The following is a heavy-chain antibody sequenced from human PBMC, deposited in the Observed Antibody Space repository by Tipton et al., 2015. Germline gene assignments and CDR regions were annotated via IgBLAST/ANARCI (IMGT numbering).Heavy chain of an antibody. CDR3: ASFNCGRDRQPYRMCIGA. CDR1: ASPISTKSY. J-gene: IGHJ1*01. D-gene: IGHD2-21*01. Sequence: TLSLTCAVSASPISTKSYYLCLIRQPPGKRLERIGETYHTGRTNYNPSLMSRVTISVDKSKNQFSLRLSSVTAADTAVYYCASFNCGRDRQPYRMCIGARG. CDR2: TYHTGRT. V-gene: IGHV4-39*07.